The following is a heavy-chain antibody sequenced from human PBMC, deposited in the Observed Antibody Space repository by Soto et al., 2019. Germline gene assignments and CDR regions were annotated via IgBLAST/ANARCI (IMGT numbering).Heavy chain of an antibody. CDR3: AQTTRRGGFAR. J-gene: IGHJ4*02. CDR2: IKDDGGQQ. CDR1: VFPFIKYL. D-gene: IGHD3-10*01. Sequence: VVSLRLSCSSSVFPFIKYLISWFRQAPGKWLEWVANIKDDGGQQYYVDSVKGRFTISRDNAENSLYLHMSSLRVEDTAVYYSAQTTRRGGFARWRKGTVXNASS. V-gene: IGHV3-7*03.